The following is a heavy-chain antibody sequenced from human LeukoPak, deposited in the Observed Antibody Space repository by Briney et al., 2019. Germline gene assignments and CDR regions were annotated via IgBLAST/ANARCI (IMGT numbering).Heavy chain of an antibody. CDR1: GDSISSSY. V-gene: IGHV4-4*07. J-gene: IGHJ6*03. CDR2: IYTSGST. Sequence: SETLSLTCTLSGDSISSSYWNWIRQPAGKGLEWIGRIYTSGSTNYNPSFESRVTMSADRSKNKFYLTLTPVTAADTAIYYCARDSYDSSTYSWSYMDVWGKGTTVTISS. CDR3: ARDSYDSSTYSWSYMDV. D-gene: IGHD3-22*01.